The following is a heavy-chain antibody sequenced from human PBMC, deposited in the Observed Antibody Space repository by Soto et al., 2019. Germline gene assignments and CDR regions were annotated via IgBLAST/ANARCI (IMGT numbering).Heavy chain of an antibody. Sequence: ASVKVSCKASGYTFTSYGISWVRQAPGQGLEWMGWISAYNGNTNYAQKLQGRVTMTTDTSTSTAYMELRSLRSDDTAVYYCARPKGDYDFWSGYSRNGYYYYYGMDVWGQGTTVTVSS. CDR3: ARPKGDYDFWSGYSRNGYYYYYGMDV. V-gene: IGHV1-18*01. D-gene: IGHD3-3*01. CDR2: ISAYNGNT. CDR1: GYTFTSYG. J-gene: IGHJ6*02.